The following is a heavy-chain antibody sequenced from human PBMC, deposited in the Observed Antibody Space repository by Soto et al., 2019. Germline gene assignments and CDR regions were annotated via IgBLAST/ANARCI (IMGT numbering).Heavy chain of an antibody. CDR3: ATDLGYCVSNICS. V-gene: IGHV3-48*02. Sequence: EVQLVESGGGLVQPGGSLRLSCAASGFSFSAYAMNWVRQAPVRGLEWLSYISTSSSIIYYADSLKGRFTISRDNAKSSLYLHMNILRDEDTALYYCATDLGYCVSNICSWGQGTLVTVSS. D-gene: IGHD2-2*01. CDR2: ISTSSSII. J-gene: IGHJ5*02. CDR1: GFSFSAYA.